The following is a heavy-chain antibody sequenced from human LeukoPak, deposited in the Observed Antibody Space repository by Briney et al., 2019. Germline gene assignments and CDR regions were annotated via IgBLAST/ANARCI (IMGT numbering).Heavy chain of an antibody. J-gene: IGHJ4*02. CDR3: ASARGIDFWSGYYDY. Sequence: SETLSLTCTVSGGSISSYYWSWIRQPPGKGLEWIGYIYYSGSTNYNPSLKSRVTISVDTSKNQFSLKLSSVTAADTAVYYCASARGIDFWSGYYDYWGQGTLVTVSS. CDR2: IYYSGST. V-gene: IGHV4-59*01. CDR1: GGSISSYY. D-gene: IGHD3-3*01.